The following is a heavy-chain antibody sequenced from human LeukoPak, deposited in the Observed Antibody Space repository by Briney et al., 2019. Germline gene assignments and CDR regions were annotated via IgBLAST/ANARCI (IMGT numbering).Heavy chain of an antibody. D-gene: IGHD1-1*01. Sequence: GGSLRLSCAASGFTFSTYSMNWVRQAPGKGLEWVSSISSSSSYIYYADSVKGRFTISRDNAKNSLYLQMNSLRAEDTALYYCARLRTTGTFDYWGQGTLVTVSS. CDR1: GFTFSTYS. CDR3: ARLRTTGTFDY. J-gene: IGHJ4*02. V-gene: IGHV3-21*01. CDR2: ISSSSSYI.